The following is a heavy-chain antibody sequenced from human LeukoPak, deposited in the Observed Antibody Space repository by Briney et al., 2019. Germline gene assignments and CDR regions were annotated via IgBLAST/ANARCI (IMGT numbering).Heavy chain of an antibody. J-gene: IGHJ4*02. V-gene: IGHV3-7*01. CDR3: ASLTFRGGEVAFDY. D-gene: IGHD3-16*01. Sequence: GGSLRLSCAASRFTFSSYWMNWVRQAPGKGLEWVANINQDGSEKYYVDSVKGRFTISRDNAKNSLYLQMNSLRAEDTAVYYCASLTFRGGEVAFDYWGQGTLVTVSS. CDR1: RFTFSSYW. CDR2: INQDGSEK.